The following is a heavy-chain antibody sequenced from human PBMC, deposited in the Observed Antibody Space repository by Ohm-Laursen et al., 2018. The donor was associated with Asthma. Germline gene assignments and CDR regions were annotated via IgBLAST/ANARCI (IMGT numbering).Heavy chain of an antibody. V-gene: IGHV1-18*01. CDR3: ARDKFRYYDFWSGNWFDP. J-gene: IGHJ5*02. CDR1: GYTFTSYG. D-gene: IGHD3-3*01. CDR2: ISAYNGNT. Sequence: ASVKVSCKASGYTFTSYGISWVRQAPGQGLEWMGWISAYNGNTNYAQKLQGRVTMTTDTSTSTAYMELRSLRSDDTAVYYCARDKFRYYDFWSGNWFDPWGQGTLVTVSS.